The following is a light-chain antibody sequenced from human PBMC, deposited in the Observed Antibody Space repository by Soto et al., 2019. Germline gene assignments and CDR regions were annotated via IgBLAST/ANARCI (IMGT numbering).Light chain of an antibody. V-gene: IGKV3-15*01. CDR1: QRVSSN. CDR3: QPYNNWPFT. CDR2: GAS. J-gene: IGKJ3*01. Sequence: EIVMTQSPATLSVSPGERATLSCRASQRVSSNSAWYQQKPGQAPRLLIYGASTRATGIPARFSGSGSGTEFTLTIRSLQSGDFAVYYCQPYNNWPFTFGPGTKVDIK.